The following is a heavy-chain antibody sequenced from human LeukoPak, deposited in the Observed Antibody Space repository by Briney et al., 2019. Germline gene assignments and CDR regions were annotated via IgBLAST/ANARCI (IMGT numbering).Heavy chain of an antibody. D-gene: IGHD5-24*01. Sequence: ASVKVSCKTSGYTFTSYYIHWVRQAPGQGLEWMGIINPSGGSTSYAQKFQGRVTMTRDTSTSTVYMELSSLRSEDTAVYYCARDWAATTDKAVYYFDYWGQGTLVTVSS. CDR2: INPSGGST. J-gene: IGHJ4*02. CDR1: GYTFTSYY. CDR3: ARDWAATTDKAVYYFDY. V-gene: IGHV1-46*01.